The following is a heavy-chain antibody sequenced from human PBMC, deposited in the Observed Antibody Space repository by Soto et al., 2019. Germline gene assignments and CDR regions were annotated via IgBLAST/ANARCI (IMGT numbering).Heavy chain of an antibody. CDR2: IYHSGST. J-gene: IGHJ3*02. V-gene: IGHV4-4*02. D-gene: IGHD3-22*01. CDR1: GGSISSSNW. CDR3: ARDRYDSSGYVIIDAFDI. Sequence: SETLSLACAVSGGSISSSNWWSWVRQPPGKGLEWIGEIYHSGSTNYNPSLKSRVTISVDKSKNQFSLKLSSVTAADTAVYYCARDRYDSSGYVIIDAFDIWGQGTMVTGSS.